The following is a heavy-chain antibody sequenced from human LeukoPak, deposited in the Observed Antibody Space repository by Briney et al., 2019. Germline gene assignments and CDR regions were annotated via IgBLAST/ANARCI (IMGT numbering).Heavy chain of an antibody. CDR3: ARDPTMDV. CDR2: IGTAGDT. CDR1: GFMFRTYA. J-gene: IGHJ6*04. Sequence: GGSLRLSCAASGFMFRTYAMSWVRQATGKGLEGVSAIGTAGDTYYPGSVKGRFTISRENGKNSLYLQMNSLRAGDTAVYYCARDPTMDVWGKGTTVTVSS. V-gene: IGHV3-13*01.